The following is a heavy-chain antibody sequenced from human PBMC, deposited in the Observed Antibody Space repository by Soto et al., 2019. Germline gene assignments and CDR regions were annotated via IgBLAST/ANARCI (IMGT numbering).Heavy chain of an antibody. CDR2: IYPADSDT. Sequence: EVQLVQSAAEVKKPGESLKISCQGSGYSFTSYWIVWVRQMPGKGLEWMGSIYPADSDTRYSPSFQGQVTISADVSISTVYLQWTSLKASDTAVYYCARRHMPSSSYYFYYYMDVWGKGTTVTVSS. D-gene: IGHD2-2*01. V-gene: IGHV5-51*03. CDR1: GYSFTSYW. J-gene: IGHJ6*03. CDR3: ARRHMPSSSYYFYYYMDV.